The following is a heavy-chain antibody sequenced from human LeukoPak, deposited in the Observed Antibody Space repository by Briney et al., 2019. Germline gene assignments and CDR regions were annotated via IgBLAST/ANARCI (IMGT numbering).Heavy chain of an antibody. Sequence: GGSLRLSCAASGFTFTRYWMQWVGQAPGKGLVDVSRVNSDGSSTRYADSVKGRFIITRDHEQNPLYVQINSLRAQDPVVFFCARSHYYDSSGYFSYYYGMDVWGQGATGTVSS. CDR2: VNSDGSST. CDR3: ARSHYYDSSGYFSYYYGMDV. D-gene: IGHD3-22*01. CDR1: GFTFTRYW. J-gene: IGHJ6*02. V-gene: IGHV3-74*01.